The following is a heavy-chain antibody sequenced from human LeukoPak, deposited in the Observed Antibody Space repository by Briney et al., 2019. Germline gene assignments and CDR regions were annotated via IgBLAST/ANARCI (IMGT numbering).Heavy chain of an antibody. CDR3: ATGSYGDYSPNYYYYYMDV. D-gene: IGHD4-17*01. V-gene: IGHV1-69*13. Sequence: ASVKVSYKASGGTFSSYAISWVRQAPGQGLEWMGGIIPIFGTANYAQEFQGRVTITADESTSTAYMELSSLRSEDTAVYYCATGSYGDYSPNYYYYYMDVWGKGTTVTISS. CDR2: IIPIFGTA. CDR1: GGTFSSYA. J-gene: IGHJ6*03.